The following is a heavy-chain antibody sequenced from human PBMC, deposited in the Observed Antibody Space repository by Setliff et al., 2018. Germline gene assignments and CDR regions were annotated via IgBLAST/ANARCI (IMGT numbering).Heavy chain of an antibody. J-gene: IGHJ6*01. CDR2: INQSGST. CDR3: ARDRQYCTSLSCLNSYFYNYAMDF. D-gene: IGHD2-8*01. V-gene: IGHV4-34*01. CDR1: GGSLSDYY. Sequence: SETLSLTCGGYGGSLSDYYWSWIRQPPGKGLEWIGEINQSGSTTYNPSLKGRVTISMDTSKNQFSLKLTSVTAADTAVYYCARDRQYCTSLSCLNSYFYNYAMDFWG.